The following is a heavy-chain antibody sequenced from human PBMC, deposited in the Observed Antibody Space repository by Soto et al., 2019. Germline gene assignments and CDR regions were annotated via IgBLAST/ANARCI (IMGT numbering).Heavy chain of an antibody. V-gene: IGHV4-59*01. D-gene: IGHD2-15*01. CDR2: IHDSGRS. Sequence: QVQLQESGPGLVKPSETLSLTCTVSSDSITNYYWSWIRQSPGKGLEWIGYIHDSGRSNYNPSLKSRVKITVATYKKQFSLNLSSVTAADTAVYYCARVGGTRGWYWGQGTLVTVSS. CDR3: ARVGGTRGWY. J-gene: IGHJ4*02. CDR1: SDSITNYY.